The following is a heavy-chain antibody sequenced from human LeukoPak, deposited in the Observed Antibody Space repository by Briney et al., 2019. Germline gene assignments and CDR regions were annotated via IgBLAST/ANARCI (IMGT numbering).Heavy chain of an antibody. CDR1: GFTFSSYG. V-gene: IGHV3-30*02. D-gene: IGHD3-3*01. CDR3: AKDNTYYDFWSGYGPKNDY. CDR2: IRYDGGNK. J-gene: IGHJ4*02. Sequence: GGSLRLSCAASGFTFSSYGMHWVRQAPGKGLEWVAFIRYDGGNKYYADSVKGRFTISRDNSKNTLYLQMNSLRAEDTAVYYCAKDNTYYDFWSGYGPKNDYWGQGTLVTVSS.